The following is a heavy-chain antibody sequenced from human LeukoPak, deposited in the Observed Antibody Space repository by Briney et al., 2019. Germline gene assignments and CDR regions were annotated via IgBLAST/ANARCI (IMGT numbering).Heavy chain of an antibody. CDR3: ARENGSYCSSTSCPKPFDY. CDR1: GGTFSSYA. J-gene: IGHJ4*02. D-gene: IGHD2-2*01. CDR2: IIPIFGTA. Sequence: SVKVSCKASGGTFSSYAISWVRQAPGQGLEWMGRIIPIFGTANYAQKFQGRVTITTDESTSTAYMELSSLRSEDTAVYYCARENGSYCSSTSCPKPFDYWGQGTLVTVSS. V-gene: IGHV1-69*05.